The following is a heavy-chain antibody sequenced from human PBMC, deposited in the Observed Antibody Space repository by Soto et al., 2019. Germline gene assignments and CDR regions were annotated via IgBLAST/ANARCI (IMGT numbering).Heavy chain of an antibody. J-gene: IGHJ6*02. D-gene: IGHD6-19*01. CDR3: GSPQWLERRGDYYGMDV. Sequence: GASVKVSCKASGGTFSSYAISWVRQAPGQGLEWMGGIIPIFGTANYAQKFQGRVTITADESTSTAYMELSSLRSEDTAVYYCGSPQWLERRGDYYGMDVWGQGPTVTVPS. V-gene: IGHV1-69*13. CDR2: IIPIFGTA. CDR1: GGTFSSYA.